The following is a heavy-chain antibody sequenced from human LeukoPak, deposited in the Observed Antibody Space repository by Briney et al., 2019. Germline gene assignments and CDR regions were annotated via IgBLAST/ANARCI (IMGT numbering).Heavy chain of an antibody. V-gene: IGHV4-59*08. Sequence: SETLSLTCTVSGGSISSYYWSWIRQPPGKGLEWIGYIYYSGSTNYNPSLKSRVTISVDTSKNQFSLKLSSVTAADTAVCYCASHAQSSNWFDPWGQGTLVTVSS. CDR3: ASHAQSSNWFDP. CDR1: GGSISSYY. CDR2: IYYSGST. J-gene: IGHJ5*02.